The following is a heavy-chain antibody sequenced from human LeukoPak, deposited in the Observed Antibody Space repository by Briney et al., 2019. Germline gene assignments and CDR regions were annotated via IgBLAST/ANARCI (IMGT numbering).Heavy chain of an antibody. V-gene: IGHV4-34*01. CDR2: INHSGST. CDR1: GGSFSGYY. CDR3: ARGYPERITIFGVVTNNWFDP. Sequence: SETLSLTCAVYGGSFSGYYWSWIRQPPGKGLEWIGEINHSGSTNYNPSLKSRVTISVDTSKNQFSLKLSSVTAADTAVYYCARGYPERITIFGVVTNNWFDPWGQGTLVTVSS. J-gene: IGHJ5*02. D-gene: IGHD3-3*01.